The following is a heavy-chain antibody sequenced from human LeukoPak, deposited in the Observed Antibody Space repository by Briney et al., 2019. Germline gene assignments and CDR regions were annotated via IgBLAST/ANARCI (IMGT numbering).Heavy chain of an antibody. Sequence: GGSLRLSCAASGFTFSTYWMSWVRQAPGKGLEWVANINRDGSEKYYGDSVKGRFTISRDNAENSLFLQMNSLRAEDTAVYYCAKVRYSYGYYFDYWGQGTLVTVSS. CDR2: INRDGSEK. J-gene: IGHJ4*02. V-gene: IGHV3-7*03. CDR1: GFTFSTYW. D-gene: IGHD5-18*01. CDR3: AKVRYSYGYYFDY.